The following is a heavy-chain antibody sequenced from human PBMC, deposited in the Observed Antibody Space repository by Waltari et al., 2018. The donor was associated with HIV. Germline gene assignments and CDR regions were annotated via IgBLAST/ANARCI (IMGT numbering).Heavy chain of an antibody. Sequence: EVQLVESGGGLVQPGGSLRLSCAASGFTFSNYWMHWVRQAPGKGLVWVSRINSDGSSTNDAGSVKGRFTGSRDNAKNTLYRQMNSLRAEDTAVYYCARDLYSRNGDDYWGQGTLVTVSS. J-gene: IGHJ4*02. CDR2: INSDGSST. D-gene: IGHD6-13*01. CDR3: ARDLYSRNGDDY. CDR1: GFTFSNYW. V-gene: IGHV3-74*01.